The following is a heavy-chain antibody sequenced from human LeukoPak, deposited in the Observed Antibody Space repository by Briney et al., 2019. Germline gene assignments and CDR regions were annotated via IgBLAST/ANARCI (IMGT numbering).Heavy chain of an antibody. Sequence: SETLSLTCAVYGGSFSDYYWSWIRQPPGKGLEWIGEISDGGSTNYNPSLKSRVTISIDTSNNHFYLKVNSVTAADTAVYYCARSGWNGGGGFYPWGQGTLVTVSS. CDR1: GGSFSDYY. CDR2: ISDGGST. CDR3: ARSGWNGGGGFYP. J-gene: IGHJ5*02. D-gene: IGHD3-16*01. V-gene: IGHV4-34*01.